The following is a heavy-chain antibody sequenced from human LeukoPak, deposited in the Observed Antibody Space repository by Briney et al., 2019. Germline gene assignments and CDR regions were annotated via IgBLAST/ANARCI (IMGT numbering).Heavy chain of an antibody. D-gene: IGHD3-10*01. CDR2: IIPSGDIT. V-gene: IGHV3-23*01. Sequence: GGSLSLSCEASGFTFSNHRMNWFRQAPGKGLKWVPVIIPSGDITYYADSVKGRFTISRDNSRNTLYLEVISLTAEDTAVYYCAKNDTWLRFGEWSQGTLVTVSS. CDR1: GFTFSNHR. CDR3: AKNDTWLRFGE. J-gene: IGHJ4*02.